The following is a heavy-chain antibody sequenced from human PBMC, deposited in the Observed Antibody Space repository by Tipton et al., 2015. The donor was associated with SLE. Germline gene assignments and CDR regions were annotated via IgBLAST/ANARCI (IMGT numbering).Heavy chain of an antibody. CDR1: GYSFTSYW. CDR3: ARPRIAAENEWYFDL. Sequence: VQLVQSGAEVKKPGESLKISCKGSGYSFTSYWIGWVRQMPGKGLEWMGIIYPGDSDTRYSPSFQGQVTISADKSISTAYLQWSSLKASDTAMYYCARPRIAAENEWYFDLWGRGTLVTVSS. J-gene: IGHJ2*01. D-gene: IGHD6-13*01. CDR2: IYPGDSDT. V-gene: IGHV5-51*01.